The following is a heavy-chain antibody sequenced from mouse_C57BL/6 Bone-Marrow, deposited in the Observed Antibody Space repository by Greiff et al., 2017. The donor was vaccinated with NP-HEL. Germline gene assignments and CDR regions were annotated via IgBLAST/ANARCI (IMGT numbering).Heavy chain of an antibody. CDR3: ARDYYAMDY. CDR2: IYPRSGNT. J-gene: IGHJ4*01. Sequence: QVQLKESGAELARPGASVKLSCKASGYTFTSYGISWVKQRTGQGLEWIGEIYPRSGNTYYNEKFKGKATLTADKSSSTAYMALRSLPSEDSSVYFCARDYYAMDYWGQGTSVTVSS. V-gene: IGHV1-81*01. CDR1: GYTFTSYG.